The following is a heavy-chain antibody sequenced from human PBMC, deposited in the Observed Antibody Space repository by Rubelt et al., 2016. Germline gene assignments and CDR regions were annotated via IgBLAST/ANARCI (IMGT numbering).Heavy chain of an antibody. CDR2: IYYNGKT. CDR1: GGSVSSDSYF. V-gene: IGHV4-61*01. Sequence: QVQLQESGPGLGKPSETLSLTCTVSGGSVSSDSYFWGWIRQPPGKGLEGIGYIYYNGKTKNNPSLKSRVTISKETAKTQFSLKLGSVTAADTAVYSCAGDTSSYYDSSGSFDIWGQGTMVTVSS. J-gene: IGHJ3*02. D-gene: IGHD3-22*01. CDR3: AGDTSSYYDSSGSFDI.